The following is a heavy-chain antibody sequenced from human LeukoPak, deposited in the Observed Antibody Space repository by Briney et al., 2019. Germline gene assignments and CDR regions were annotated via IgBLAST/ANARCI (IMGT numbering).Heavy chain of an antibody. V-gene: IGHV3-21*01. Sequence: PGGALRLSCADSGFSFSTYSMKWVRQAPRRGGEWVSSISRSSLYIYYADSVKGRFTISRDNAKNSLYLQMNSLRAEDTAVYYCARDLGDGSGTYYAYGMDVWGQGTTVTVSS. CDR2: ISRSSLYI. CDR1: GFSFSTYS. J-gene: IGHJ6*02. D-gene: IGHD3-10*01. CDR3: ARDLGDGSGTYYAYGMDV.